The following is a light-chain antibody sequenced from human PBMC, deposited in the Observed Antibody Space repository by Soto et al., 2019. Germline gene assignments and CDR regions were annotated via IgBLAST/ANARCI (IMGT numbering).Light chain of an antibody. CDR1: KDISSY. CDR2: DAS. Sequence: DFEVAHSPNTMSASDGDIVTISCQASKDISSYLHGYQQKPGKAPKLMIYDASNLETGVPSRFSGSGSGTDFTFTISSLQPEDIATYYCQQYDNLPLPVGGVGKVDI. J-gene: IGKJ4*01. V-gene: IGKV1-33*01. CDR3: QQYDNLPLP.